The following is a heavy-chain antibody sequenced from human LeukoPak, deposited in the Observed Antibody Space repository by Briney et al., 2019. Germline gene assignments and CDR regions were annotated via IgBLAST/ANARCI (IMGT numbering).Heavy chain of an antibody. Sequence: AASVKVSCKASGYTFTSSEINWVRQATGQGLEWMGWMNPNSGNTGYAQKLQGRVTMTMDTSISTAYMELTSLRSEDTAVYYCVAKACWGQGTLVTVSS. J-gene: IGHJ4*02. V-gene: IGHV1-8*01. CDR1: GYTFTSSE. CDR2: MNPNSGNT. CDR3: VAKAC.